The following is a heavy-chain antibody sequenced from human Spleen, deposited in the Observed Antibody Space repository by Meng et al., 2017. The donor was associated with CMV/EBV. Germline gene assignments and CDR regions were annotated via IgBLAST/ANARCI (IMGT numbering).Heavy chain of an antibody. J-gene: IGHJ5*02. Sequence: SETLSLTCTVSGGSISSGGYYWSWIRQHPGKGLEWIGYIYYSGSTYYNPSLKSRVTISVDTSKNQFSLKLSSVTAADTAVYYCARDGYSNGYNWFDPWGQGTLVTVSS. CDR2: IYYSGST. D-gene: IGHD5-18*01. CDR1: GGSISSGGYY. CDR3: ARDGYSNGYNWFDP. V-gene: IGHV4-31*03.